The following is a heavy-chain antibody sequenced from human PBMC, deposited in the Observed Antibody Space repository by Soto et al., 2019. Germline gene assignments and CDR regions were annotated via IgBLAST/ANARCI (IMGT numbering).Heavy chain of an antibody. CDR2: ISSSSNNI. V-gene: IGHV3-21*01. CDR1: GFTFSSNS. Sequence: EVQLVESGGGLVKPGGSLRLSCAASGFTFSSNSMNWVRQAPGKGLEWVSSISSSSNNIYYADSVKGRFTISRDNAKNSLYLQMNSLRAEDTAVYYCARDMPYYDVLTGYVIPYYYGMDVWGQGTTVTVSS. J-gene: IGHJ6*02. CDR3: ARDMPYYDVLTGYVIPYYYGMDV. D-gene: IGHD3-9*01.